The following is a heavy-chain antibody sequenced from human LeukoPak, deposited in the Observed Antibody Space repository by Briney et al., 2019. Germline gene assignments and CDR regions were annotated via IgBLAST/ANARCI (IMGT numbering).Heavy chain of an antibody. Sequence: ASVMVSCKASGYTFTGYYMHWVRQAPGQGLEWMGWINPNSGGTNYAQKFQGRVTMTRDTSISTAYMELSRLRSDDTAVYYCARVPDILTGYFPYWGQGTLVTASS. CDR2: INPNSGGT. D-gene: IGHD3-9*01. CDR1: GYTFTGYY. J-gene: IGHJ4*02. CDR3: ARVPDILTGYFPY. V-gene: IGHV1-2*02.